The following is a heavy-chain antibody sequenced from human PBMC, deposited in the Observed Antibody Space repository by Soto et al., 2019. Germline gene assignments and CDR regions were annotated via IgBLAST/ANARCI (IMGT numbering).Heavy chain of an antibody. CDR2: IGGSGGGT. Sequence: GGSLRLSCAASGFTFYTYGMSWVRQAPGKGLEWVSSIGGSGGGTYYADSVKGRFTISRDNSKNTLYLQMNSLRAEDTAIYYCAKSEDNYVHDGLAVSAQRTTVTGSS. CDR3: AKSEDNYVHDGLAV. V-gene: IGHV3-23*01. CDR1: GFTFYTYG. J-gene: IGHJ6*02. D-gene: IGHD1-1*01.